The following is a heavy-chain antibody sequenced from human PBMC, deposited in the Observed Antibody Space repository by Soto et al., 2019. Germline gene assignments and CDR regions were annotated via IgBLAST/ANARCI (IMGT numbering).Heavy chain of an antibody. D-gene: IGHD3-9*01. Sequence: PGGSLRLSCAASGFTFSSYWMHWVRQAPGKGLVWVSRINSDGSSTSYADSVKGRFTISRDNAKNTLYLQMNSLRAEDTAVYYCARDYDILTGYSDFDYWGQGTLVTVSS. CDR2: INSDGSST. CDR1: GFTFSSYW. CDR3: ARDYDILTGYSDFDY. V-gene: IGHV3-74*01. J-gene: IGHJ4*02.